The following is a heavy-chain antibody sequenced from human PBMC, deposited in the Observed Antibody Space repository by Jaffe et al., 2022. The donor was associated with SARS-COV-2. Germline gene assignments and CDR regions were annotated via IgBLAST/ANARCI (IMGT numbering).Heavy chain of an antibody. CDR1: GFTFSKAW. Sequence: EVQLVESGGGLVKPGESLRLSCKASGFTFSKAWMNWVRQAPGRGLELVGRIKSKTDGGTADSATPVKGRFTISRDDSENTLYLQMDSLKTEDTALYYCATAVVVSTRSAFDFWGQGTMVTVSS. V-gene: IGHV3-15*01. CDR2: IKSKTDGGTA. D-gene: IGHD2-15*01. J-gene: IGHJ3*01. CDR3: ATAVVVSTRSAFDF.